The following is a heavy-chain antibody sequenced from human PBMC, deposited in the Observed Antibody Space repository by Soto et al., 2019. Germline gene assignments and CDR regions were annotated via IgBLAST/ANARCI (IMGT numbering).Heavy chain of an antibody. CDR1: GGSISSGGYY. CDR3: ARTYSSTFYYFDY. Sequence: QVQLQESGPGLVKPSQTLSLTCTVSGGSISSGGYYWSWIRQHPGKGLEWIGYIYYSGSTYYNPSLKCRVTISVDTSKNQFSLKLSSVTAADTAVYYCARTYSSTFYYFDYWGQGTLVTVSS. CDR2: IYYSGST. D-gene: IGHD6-13*01. V-gene: IGHV4-31*03. J-gene: IGHJ4*02.